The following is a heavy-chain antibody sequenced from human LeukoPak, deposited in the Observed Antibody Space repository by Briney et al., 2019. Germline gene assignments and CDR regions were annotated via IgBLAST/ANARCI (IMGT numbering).Heavy chain of an antibody. J-gene: IGHJ4*02. CDR2: ISSSSSYI. V-gene: IGHV3-21*01. D-gene: IGHD2-8*01. Sequence: KPGGSLRLSCAASGFTFSSYSMNWVRQAPGKGLEWVSSISSSSSYIYYADSVKGRFTISRDDAKNSLYLQMNSLRAEDTAVYYCARARDIVLMVYGPPLYYFDYWGQGTLVTVSS. CDR3: ARARDIVLMVYGPPLYYFDY. CDR1: GFTFSSYS.